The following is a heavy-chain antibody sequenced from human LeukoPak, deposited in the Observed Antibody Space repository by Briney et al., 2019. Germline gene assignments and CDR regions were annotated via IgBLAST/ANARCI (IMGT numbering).Heavy chain of an antibody. J-gene: IGHJ6*02. CDR3: ARDMGEFYDILTGSQHHGMDV. V-gene: IGHV4-31*03. D-gene: IGHD3-9*01. CDR2: IYDSGST. CDR1: GGSISSGVYH. Sequence: SHTLSLTCTVSGGSISSGVYHWSWIRQHPGKGLEWIGYIYDSGSTYYNPSLKSRATISVDTSKNQFSLKLRSVTAADTAVYYCARDMGEFYDILTGSQHHGMDVWGQGTTVTVSS.